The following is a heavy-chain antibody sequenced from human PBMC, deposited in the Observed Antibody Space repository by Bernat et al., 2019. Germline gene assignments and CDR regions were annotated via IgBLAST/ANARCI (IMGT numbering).Heavy chain of an antibody. V-gene: IGHV3-23*01. D-gene: IGHD1-7*01. CDR2: ISGSGGST. J-gene: IGHJ1*01. Sequence: EVQLLESGGGLVQPGGSLRLSCAASGFTFSSYAMSWVRQAPGKGLEWGSAISGSGGSTYYADSVKGRFTISRDNSKNTLYLQMNSLRAEDTAVYYCAKDRATGTTSVFYFQHWGQGTLVTFSS. CDR3: AKDRATGTTSVFYFQH. CDR1: GFTFSSYA.